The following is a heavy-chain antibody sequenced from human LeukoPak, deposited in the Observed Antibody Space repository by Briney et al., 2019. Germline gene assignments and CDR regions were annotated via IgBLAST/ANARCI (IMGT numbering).Heavy chain of an antibody. CDR1: GFTFSSYG. J-gene: IGHJ2*01. D-gene: IGHD5-18*01. Sequence: GGSLRLSCAASGFTFSSYGMSWVRQAPGKGLEWVSVISGSGGTTYYADSVKGRFTISRDNSKNTLYLQMNSLRAEDTALYYCARRDGYSYGFGPGYFDLWGRGTLVTVSS. CDR2: ISGSGGTT. CDR3: ARRDGYSYGFGPGYFDL. V-gene: IGHV3-23*01.